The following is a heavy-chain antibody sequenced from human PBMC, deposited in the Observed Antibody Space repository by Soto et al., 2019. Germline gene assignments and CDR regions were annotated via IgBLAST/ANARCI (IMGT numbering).Heavy chain of an antibody. CDR2: ISGSGGST. CDR1: GFTFSSYA. J-gene: IGHJ5*02. V-gene: IGHV3-23*01. D-gene: IGHD3-3*01. Sequence: GESLKISCAASGFTFSSYAMSWVRQAPGKGLEWVSAISGSGGSTYYADSVKGRFTISRDNSKNTLYLQMNSLRAEDTAVYYCAKDGRGLEWLLWGTFDPWGQGTLVTVSS. CDR3: AKDGRGLEWLLWGTFDP.